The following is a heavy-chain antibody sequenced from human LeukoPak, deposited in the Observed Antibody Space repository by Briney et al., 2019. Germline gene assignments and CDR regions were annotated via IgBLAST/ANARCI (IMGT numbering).Heavy chain of an antibody. CDR3: ARVRELSAMVRGVIDY. J-gene: IGHJ4*02. V-gene: IGHV1-18*01. D-gene: IGHD3-10*01. Sequence: ASVTVSCKASGYTFTSYGISWVRQAPGQGLEWMGWISAYNGNTNYAQKLQGRVTMTTDTSTSTAYMELRSLRSDDTAVYYCARVRELSAMVRGVIDYWGQGTLVTVSS. CDR2: ISAYNGNT. CDR1: GYTFTSYG.